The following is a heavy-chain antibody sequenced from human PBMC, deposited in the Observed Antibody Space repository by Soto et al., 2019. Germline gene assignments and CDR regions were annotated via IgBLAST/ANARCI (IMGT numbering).Heavy chain of an antibody. V-gene: IGHV4-59*01. CDR2: IYYSGST. Sequence: TSETLSLTCTVSGGSISSYYWSWIRQPPGKGLEWIGYIYYSGSTNYNPSLKSRITISVDTSKNQFSLKLSSVTAADTAVYYCASGGDYGDGFYFDYWGRGTLVTVSS. CDR3: ASGGDYGDGFYFDY. CDR1: GGSISSYY. J-gene: IGHJ4*02. D-gene: IGHD4-17*01.